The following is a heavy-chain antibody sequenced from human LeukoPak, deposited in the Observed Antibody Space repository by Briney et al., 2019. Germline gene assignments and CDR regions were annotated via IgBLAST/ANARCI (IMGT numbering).Heavy chain of an antibody. J-gene: IGHJ4*02. Sequence: GGSLRLSCAASGFTFSNAWMSWVRQAPGKGLEWVSSISSSSSYIYYADSVKGRFTISRDNAKNSLYLQMNSLRAEDTAVYYCARGRRVYYDSSGYYGDYWGQGTLVTVSS. CDR2: ISSSSSYI. V-gene: IGHV3-21*01. CDR1: GFTFSNAW. CDR3: ARGRRVYYDSSGYYGDY. D-gene: IGHD3-22*01.